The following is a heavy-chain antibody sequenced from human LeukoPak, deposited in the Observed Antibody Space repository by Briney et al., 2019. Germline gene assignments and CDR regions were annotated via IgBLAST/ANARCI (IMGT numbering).Heavy chain of an antibody. V-gene: IGHV3-7*01. CDR3: ASLNYYFDY. J-gene: IGHJ4*02. CDR1: GFRFGSDW. Sequence: GGSLRLSCAVSGFRFGSDWMSWVRQAPGKGLEWVANIKQDGSEKYYVDSVKGRFTISRDNAKNSLYLQMNSLRAEDTAVYYCASLNYYFDYWGQGTLVTVSS. CDR2: IKQDGSEK.